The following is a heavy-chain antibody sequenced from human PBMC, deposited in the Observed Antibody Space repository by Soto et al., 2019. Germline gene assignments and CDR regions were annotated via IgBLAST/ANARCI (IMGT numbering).Heavy chain of an antibody. CDR1: GGSFSGYY. D-gene: IGHD3-3*01. J-gene: IGHJ5*02. V-gene: IGHV4-34*01. CDR2: INHSGST. Sequence: PSETLSLTCAVYGGSFSGYYWSWIRQPPGKGLEWIGEINHSGSTNYNPSLKSRVTISVDTSKNQFSLKLSSVTAADTAVYYCARSSLYDFWSGYYMSHLYNWLDPWGQGTLVTVSS. CDR3: ARSSLYDFWSGYYMSHLYNWLDP.